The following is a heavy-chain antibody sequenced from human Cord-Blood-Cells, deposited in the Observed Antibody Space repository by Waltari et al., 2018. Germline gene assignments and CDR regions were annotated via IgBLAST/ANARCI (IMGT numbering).Heavy chain of an antibody. CDR3: ARRPAAGIMWAFDI. Sequence: QLQLQESGPGLVKPSETLSLTCTVSGGSISSSSYYWGWIRQPPGKGLELIGSIYYSGNTHYNPSLKSRVTISVETSKNQFSLKLSSVTAADTAVYYCARRPAAGIMWAFDIWGQGTMVTVSS. V-gene: IGHV4-39*01. CDR1: GGSISSSSYY. D-gene: IGHD6-13*01. CDR2: IYYSGNT. J-gene: IGHJ3*02.